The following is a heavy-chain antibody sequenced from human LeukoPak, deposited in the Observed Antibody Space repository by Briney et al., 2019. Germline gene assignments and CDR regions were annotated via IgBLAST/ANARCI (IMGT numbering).Heavy chain of an antibody. CDR2: ISGSGGST. J-gene: IGHJ4*02. D-gene: IGHD6-13*01. CDR1: GFTFSSYA. Sequence: PGGSMRLSCAASGFTFSSYAMSWVSQAPGKVLEWVSAISGSGGSTYYADSVKGRFTISRDNSKNTLYLQMNSLRAEDTAVYYCARKIGFSSSWYYGRHYFDYWGQGTLVTVSS. V-gene: IGHV3-23*01. CDR3: ARKIGFSSSWYYGRHYFDY.